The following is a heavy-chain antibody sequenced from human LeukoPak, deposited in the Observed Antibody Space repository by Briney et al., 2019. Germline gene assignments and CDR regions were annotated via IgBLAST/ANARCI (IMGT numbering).Heavy chain of an antibody. J-gene: IGHJ6*03. CDR2: IYYSGST. CDR1: GGSISSSSYY. CDR3: ARLQGSYYYYYMDV. V-gene: IGHV4-39*01. Sequence: SETLSLTCTVSGGSISSSSYYWGWIRQPPGKGLEWIGSIYYSGSTYYNPSLKSRVTIFVDTSKNQFSLNLSSVTAADTAVYYCARLQGSYYYYYMDVWGKGTTVTVSS.